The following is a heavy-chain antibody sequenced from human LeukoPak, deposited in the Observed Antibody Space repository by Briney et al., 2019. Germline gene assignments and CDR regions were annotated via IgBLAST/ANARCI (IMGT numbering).Heavy chain of an antibody. V-gene: IGHV1-69*05. CDR3: ARDRRYGSGYYFDH. J-gene: IGHJ4*02. CDR1: GGTFSSYA. Sequence: SVKVSCKASGGTFSSYAISWVRQVPGQGLEWMGGIIPIFGTANYAQKFQGRVTITTDESTSTAYMELSSLRSEDTAVYYCARDRRYGSGYYFDHWGQGTLVTVSS. D-gene: IGHD3-10*01. CDR2: IIPIFGTA.